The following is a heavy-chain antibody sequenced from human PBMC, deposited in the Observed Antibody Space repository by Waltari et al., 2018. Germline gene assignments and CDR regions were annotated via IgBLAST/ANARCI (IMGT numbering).Heavy chain of an antibody. CDR1: GFTFSSYS. CDR2: ISSSSSTR. Sequence: EVQLVESGGGLVQPGGSLRLSCAASGFTFSSYSMNWVRQAPGKGLEWVSYISSSSSTRYYADSVKGRFTISRDNAKNSLYLQMNSLRAEDTAVYYCARDGGYCSGGSCRPAIFDYWGQGTLVTVSS. CDR3: ARDGGYCSGGSCRPAIFDY. D-gene: IGHD2-15*01. V-gene: IGHV3-48*04. J-gene: IGHJ4*02.